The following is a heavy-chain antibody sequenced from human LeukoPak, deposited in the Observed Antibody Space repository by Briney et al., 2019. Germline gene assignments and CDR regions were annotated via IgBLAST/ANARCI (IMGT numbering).Heavy chain of an antibody. V-gene: IGHV1-2*02. Sequence: ASVKVSCKASGYPFTGYYMHWVRQATGQGLEWMGWINPNSGGTNYAQKFQGRVTMTRDTSISTAYMELSRLRSDDAAVYYCARDPGKQLPFDYWGQGTLVTVSS. CDR3: ARDPGKQLPFDY. J-gene: IGHJ4*02. CDR1: GYPFTGYY. CDR2: INPNSGGT. D-gene: IGHD6-6*01.